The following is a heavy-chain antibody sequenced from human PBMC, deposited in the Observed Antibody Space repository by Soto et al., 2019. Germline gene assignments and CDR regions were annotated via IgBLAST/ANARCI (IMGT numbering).Heavy chain of an antibody. CDR2: IRSKAYGGTT. V-gene: IGHV3-49*04. CDR1: GFTFGDYA. CDR3: TRDYFRYDFWSGYYYGMDV. J-gene: IGHJ6*02. D-gene: IGHD3-3*01. Sequence: PGGSLRLSCTASGFTFGDYAMSWVRQAPGKGLEWVGFIRSKAYGGTTEYAASVKGRFTISRDDSKSTAYLQMNSLKTEDTAVYYCTRDYFRYDFWSGYYYGMDVWGQGTTVTVSS.